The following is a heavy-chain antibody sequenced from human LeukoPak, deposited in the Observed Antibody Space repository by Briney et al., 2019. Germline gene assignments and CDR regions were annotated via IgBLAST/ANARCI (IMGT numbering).Heavy chain of an antibody. Sequence: GESLKISCKASGYSLINYWIGWVRQMPGKGLEWMGIIYPDDSDPRYSPSFQGQVTISADKSITTAYLQWSSLKASDTAMYYCARRAFDSRPIWAFDIWGQGTMVTVSS. V-gene: IGHV5-51*01. D-gene: IGHD3-22*01. CDR2: IYPDDSDP. J-gene: IGHJ3*02. CDR3: ARRAFDSRPIWAFDI. CDR1: GYSLINYW.